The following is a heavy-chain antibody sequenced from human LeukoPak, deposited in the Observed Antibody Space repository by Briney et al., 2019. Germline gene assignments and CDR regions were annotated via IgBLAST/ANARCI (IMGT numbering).Heavy chain of an antibody. V-gene: IGHV3-23*01. CDR3: AKHTNDWFDP. Sequence: GGSLRLSCAASGFTVSSNYMSWVRRAPGKGLEWVSTISDSGGSTYYADSVKGRFTISRDNSKNTMYLQMNSLRADDTAVYYCAKHTNDWFDPWGQGTLVTVSS. D-gene: IGHD2-2*01. CDR2: ISDSGGST. CDR1: GFTVSSNY. J-gene: IGHJ5*02.